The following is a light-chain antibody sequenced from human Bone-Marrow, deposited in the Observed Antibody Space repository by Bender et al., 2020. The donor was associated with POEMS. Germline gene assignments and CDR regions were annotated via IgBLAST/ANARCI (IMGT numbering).Light chain of an antibody. J-gene: IGLJ1*01. V-gene: IGLV2-14*02. CDR2: EGT. Sequence: QSALTQPASVSGSPGQSITFSCSATSRNVGGYTLVSWYQQHPGRAPKLIIYEGTNRPSGVSDRFSGSKSGNTASLTISGLQAEDEADYYCSSYTSSNTYVFGTGTKVTVL. CDR3: SSYTSSNTYV. CDR1: SRNVGGYTL.